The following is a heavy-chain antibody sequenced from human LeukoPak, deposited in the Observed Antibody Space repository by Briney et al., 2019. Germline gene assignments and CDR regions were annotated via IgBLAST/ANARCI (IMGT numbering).Heavy chain of an antibody. J-gene: IGHJ4*02. CDR2: INPNTGDT. Sequence: ASVTVSCKASGYTFTYYYMHWVRQAPGQGREYMGCINPNTGDTCYAQKFQGRVSVTRDTSISTAYIELTRLRSDDTALYYCARELAVVNPKKAFDYWGQGTLVTVSS. V-gene: IGHV1-2*02. D-gene: IGHD2-15*01. CDR3: ARELAVVNPKKAFDY. CDR1: GYTFTYYY.